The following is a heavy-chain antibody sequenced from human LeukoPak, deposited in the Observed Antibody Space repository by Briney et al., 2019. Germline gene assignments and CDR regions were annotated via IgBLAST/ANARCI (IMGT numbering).Heavy chain of an antibody. V-gene: IGHV4-34*01. D-gene: IGHD2-15*01. CDR1: GGSFSGYY. J-gene: IGHJ4*02. Sequence: SETLSLTCAVYGGSFSGYYWSWIRQPPGKGLEWIGEINHSGSTNYNPSLKSRVTISVDTSKNQFSLKLSSVTAADTAVYYCARPTVYCSGGSCYRYFDYWGQGTLVTVSS. CDR2: INHSGST. CDR3: ARPTVYCSGGSCYRYFDY.